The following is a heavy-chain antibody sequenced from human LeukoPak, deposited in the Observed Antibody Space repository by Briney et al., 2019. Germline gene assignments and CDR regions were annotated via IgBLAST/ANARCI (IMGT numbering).Heavy chain of an antibody. Sequence: GGSLRLSCAASGFTVSSNYMSWVRQAPGKGLEWVSVIYSSGSTYYADSVKGRFTISRDNSKNTLYLQMNSLRAEDTAVYYCARDAGVEYYFDYWGQGTLVTVSS. CDR3: ARDAGVEYYFDY. J-gene: IGHJ4*02. CDR1: GFTVSSNY. D-gene: IGHD3-10*01. CDR2: IYSSGST. V-gene: IGHV3-66*01.